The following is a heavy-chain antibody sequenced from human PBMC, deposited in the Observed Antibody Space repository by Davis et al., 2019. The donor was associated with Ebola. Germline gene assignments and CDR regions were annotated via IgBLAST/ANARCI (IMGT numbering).Heavy chain of an antibody. CDR2: MNPNSGNT. CDR1: GYTFTSFD. Sequence: ASVKVSCKASGYTFTSFDINWVRQATGQGLERMGWMNPNSGNTGYAQKFQGRVTMTRNTSISTAYMELSSLRSEDTAVYYCARGIKGVAANFDYWGQGTLVTVSS. V-gene: IGHV1-8*01. CDR3: ARGIKGVAANFDY. J-gene: IGHJ4*02. D-gene: IGHD6-13*01.